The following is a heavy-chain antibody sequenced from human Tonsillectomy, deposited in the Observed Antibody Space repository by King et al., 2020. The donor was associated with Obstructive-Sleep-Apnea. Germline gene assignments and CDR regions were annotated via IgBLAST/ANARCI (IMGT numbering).Heavy chain of an antibody. CDR2: IYHSGST. Sequence: QLQESGPGLVKPSGTLSLTCAVSGGSISSSNWWSWVRQPPGKGLEWIGQIYHSGSTNYNPSLKIRVTISLDKSKNQFSLKLSSVTAADTAVYYCARSGGYYYGAPDSWGQGTLVTVSS. D-gene: IGHD3-22*01. V-gene: IGHV4-4*02. CDR1: GGSISSSNW. J-gene: IGHJ4*02. CDR3: ARSGGYYYGAPDS.